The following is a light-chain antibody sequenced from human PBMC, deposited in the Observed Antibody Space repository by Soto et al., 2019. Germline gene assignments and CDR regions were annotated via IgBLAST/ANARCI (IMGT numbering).Light chain of an antibody. CDR1: QSVSSY. Sequence: EIVFTQSPATLSLSPGERATLSCRASQSVSSYLAWYQQKHGQAPRLLIYDASNRATGIPARFSGSGYGTDFNLTISSLETEDFAVYYCQQRSNWLLTFGGGTKVDIK. J-gene: IGKJ4*01. CDR3: QQRSNWLLT. V-gene: IGKV3-11*01. CDR2: DAS.